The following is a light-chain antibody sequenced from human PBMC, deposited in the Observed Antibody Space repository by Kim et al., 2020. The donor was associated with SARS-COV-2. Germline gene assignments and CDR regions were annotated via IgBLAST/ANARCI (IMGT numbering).Light chain of an antibody. Sequence: SYELTQPPSVSVAPGKTARITCGGNNIGSKSVHWYQQKPGQAPVLVIYYDSDRPSGIPERFSGSNSGNTATLTISRVEARDEADYYCQVWDSSSDQVFGGGTQLTVL. CDR1: NIGSKS. CDR3: QVWDSSSDQV. CDR2: YDS. V-gene: IGLV3-21*04. J-gene: IGLJ2*01.